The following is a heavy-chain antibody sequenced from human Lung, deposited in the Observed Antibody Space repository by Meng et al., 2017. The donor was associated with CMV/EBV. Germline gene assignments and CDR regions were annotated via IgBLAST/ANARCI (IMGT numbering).Heavy chain of an antibody. Sequence: SQTXXLTCAVYGGSFSGYYWSWIRQPPGKGLEWIGEINHSGSTNYNPSLKSRVTISVDTSKNQFSLKLSSVTAADTAVYYCASDRIAAAGTHDYWGQGTLVTVSS. CDR1: GGSFSGYY. CDR2: INHSGST. D-gene: IGHD6-13*01. V-gene: IGHV4-34*01. CDR3: ASDRIAAAGTHDY. J-gene: IGHJ4*02.